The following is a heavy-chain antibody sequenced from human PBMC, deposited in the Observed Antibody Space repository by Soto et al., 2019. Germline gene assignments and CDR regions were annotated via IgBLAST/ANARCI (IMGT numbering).Heavy chain of an antibody. Sequence: EVQLVESGGGLVKPGGSLRLSCAASGFTFSSYSMNWVRQAPGKGLEWVSSISSSSSYIYYEDSVKGRFTISRDNTKNALYLQMNSLSAEDTAVYYCARAFGVVKDSDYWGQGTLVTVSS. J-gene: IGHJ4*02. CDR2: ISSSSSYI. CDR3: ARAFGVVKDSDY. D-gene: IGHD3-3*01. V-gene: IGHV3-21*01. CDR1: GFTFSSYS.